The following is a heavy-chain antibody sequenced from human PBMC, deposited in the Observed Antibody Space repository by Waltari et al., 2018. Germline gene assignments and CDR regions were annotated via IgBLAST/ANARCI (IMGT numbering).Heavy chain of an antibody. V-gene: IGHV3-49*03. CDR2: IGSKAYSGTT. Sequence: EVQLVESGGGLVQPGRSLRLSCTASGFTFGDYAMSWFRQAPGKGLEWVGFIGSKAYSGTTEYAASVKGRLTISRDDSKSIAYLQMNSLKTEDTAVYYCTRAIAARRGYYYYGMDVWGQGTTVTVSS. CDR3: TRAIAARRGYYYYGMDV. CDR1: GFTFGDYA. D-gene: IGHD6-6*01. J-gene: IGHJ6*02.